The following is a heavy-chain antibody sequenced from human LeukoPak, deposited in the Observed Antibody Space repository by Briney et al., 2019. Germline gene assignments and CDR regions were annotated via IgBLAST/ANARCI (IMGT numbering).Heavy chain of an antibody. CDR1: GFTFSSYG. CDR3: AKGGSGSPLYYFDY. V-gene: IGHV3-30*02. Sequence: PGGSLRLSCAASGFTFSSYGMHWVRQAPGKGLEWVAVIWYGGSNKYYADSVKGRFTISRDNSKNTLYLQMNSLRAEDTAVYYCAKGGSGSPLYYFDYWGQGTLVTVSS. CDR2: IWYGGSNK. J-gene: IGHJ4*02. D-gene: IGHD3-10*01.